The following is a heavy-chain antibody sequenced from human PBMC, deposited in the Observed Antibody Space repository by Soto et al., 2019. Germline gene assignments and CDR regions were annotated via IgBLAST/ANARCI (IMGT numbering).Heavy chain of an antibody. CDR3: ARDVLRLLEWSFDAFDI. Sequence: GGSLRLSCAGSGFTFSSYAMHWVRQAPGKGLEWVAVISYDGSNKYYADSVKGRFTISRDNSKNTLYLQMNSLRAEDTAVYYCARDVLRLLEWSFDAFDIWGQGTMVTVSS. J-gene: IGHJ3*02. V-gene: IGHV3-30*04. D-gene: IGHD3-3*01. CDR1: GFTFSSYA. CDR2: ISYDGSNK.